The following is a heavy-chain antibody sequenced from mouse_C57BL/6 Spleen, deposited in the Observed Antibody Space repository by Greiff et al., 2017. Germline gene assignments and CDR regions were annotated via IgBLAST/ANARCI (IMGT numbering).Heavy chain of an antibody. CDR3: ARGGGTGLDWYFDV. CDR1: GYTFTSYD. J-gene: IGHJ1*03. CDR2: IYPRDGST. V-gene: IGHV1-85*01. D-gene: IGHD4-1*01. Sequence: VKLMESGPELVKPGASVKLSCKASGYTFTSYDINWVKQRPGQGLEWIGWIYPRDGSTKYNEKFKGKATLTVDTSSSTAYMELHSLTSEDSAVYCCARGGGTGLDWYFDVWGTGTTVTVSS.